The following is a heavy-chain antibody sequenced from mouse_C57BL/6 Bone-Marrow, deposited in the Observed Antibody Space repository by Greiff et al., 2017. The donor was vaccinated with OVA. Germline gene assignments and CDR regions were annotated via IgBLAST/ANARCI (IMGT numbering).Heavy chain of an antibody. D-gene: IGHD1-1*01. Sequence: QVQLQQSGAELVRPGASVKLSCKASGYTFTDYYINWVKQRPGQGLEWIARIYPGSGNTYYNEKFKGKATLTAEKSSSTAYMQLSSLTSEDSAVYFCARRGVYYGSSPRWYFDVWGTGTTVTVSS. V-gene: IGHV1-76*01. CDR3: ARRGVYYGSSPRWYFDV. J-gene: IGHJ1*03. CDR1: GYTFTDYY. CDR2: IYPGSGNT.